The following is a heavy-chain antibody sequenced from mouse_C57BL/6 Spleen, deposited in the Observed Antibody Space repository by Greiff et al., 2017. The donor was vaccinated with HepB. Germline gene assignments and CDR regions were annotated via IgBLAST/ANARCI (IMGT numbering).Heavy chain of an antibody. J-gene: IGHJ1*03. CDR1: GYTFTTYP. CDR3: ARRLDYYGGYFDV. CDR2: FHPYNDDT. D-gene: IGHD1-1*01. Sequence: QLKESGAELVKPGASVKMSCKASGYTFTTYPIEWMKQNHGKSLEWIGNFHPYNDDTKYNEKFKGKATLTVEKSSSTVHLELSRLTSDDSAVYYCARRLDYYGGYFDVWGTGTTVTVSS. V-gene: IGHV1-47*01.